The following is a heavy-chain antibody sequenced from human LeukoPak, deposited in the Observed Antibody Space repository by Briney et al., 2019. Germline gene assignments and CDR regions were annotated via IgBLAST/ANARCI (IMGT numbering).Heavy chain of an antibody. D-gene: IGHD3-22*01. CDR3: AREQDSSGYYTNFDY. V-gene: IGHV3-21*01. J-gene: IGHJ4*02. CDR1: GFTVSSNY. Sequence: GGSLRLSCAASGFTVSSNYMSWVRQAPGKGLEWVSSISSSSSYIYYADSVKGRFTISRDNAKNSLYLQMNSLRAEDTAVYYCAREQDSSGYYTNFDYWGQGTLVTVSS. CDR2: ISSSSSYI.